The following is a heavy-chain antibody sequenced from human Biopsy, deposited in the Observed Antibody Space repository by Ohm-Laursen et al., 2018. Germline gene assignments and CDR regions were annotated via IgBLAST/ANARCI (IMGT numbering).Heavy chain of an antibody. CDR1: GFTFSSYA. CDR3: TRDTTYYAGTTYYDALDV. D-gene: IGHD2/OR15-2a*01. Sequence: SLRLSCAASGFTFSSYAMNWVRQAPGKGLEWVANINRAGSQSNHADSVKGRFTISRDNAKNSLYLQMNSLRAEDTAVYYCTRDTTYYAGTTYYDALDVWGQGTTVTVSS. V-gene: IGHV3-7*01. J-gene: IGHJ3*01. CDR2: INRAGSQS.